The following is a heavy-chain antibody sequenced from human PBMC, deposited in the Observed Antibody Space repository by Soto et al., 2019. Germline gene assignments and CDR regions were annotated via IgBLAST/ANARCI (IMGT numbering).Heavy chain of an antibody. Sequence: SETLSLTCTVSGGSISSGDYYWSWIRQPPGKGLEWTGYIYYSGSTYYNPSLKSRVTISVDTSKNQFSLKLSSVTAADTAVYYCAREVSNWFDPWGQGTRVTVSA. CDR2: IYYSGST. J-gene: IGHJ5*02. CDR3: AREVSNWFDP. V-gene: IGHV4-30-4*01. CDR1: GGSISSGDYY.